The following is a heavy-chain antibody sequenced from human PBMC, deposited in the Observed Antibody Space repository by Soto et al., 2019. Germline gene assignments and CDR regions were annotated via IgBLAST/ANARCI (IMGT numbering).Heavy chain of an antibody. D-gene: IGHD3-10*01. CDR3: ARDPGLFGGVDV. CDR1: GGTFSSYA. J-gene: IGHJ6*02. V-gene: IGHV1-69*06. Sequence: SVKVSCKASGGTFSSYAISWVRQAPGQGLEWMGGIIPIFGTANYAQKFQGRVTITADKSTSTAYMELSSLRFEDTAVYYCARDPGLFGGVDVWGQGTTVTVSS. CDR2: IIPIFGTA.